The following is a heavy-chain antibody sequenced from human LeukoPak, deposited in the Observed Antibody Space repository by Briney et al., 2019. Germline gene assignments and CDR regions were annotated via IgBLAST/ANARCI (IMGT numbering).Heavy chain of an antibody. CDR3: AVTVAGTIEFDY. Sequence: GASVKVSCKASGYTFTGYYMHWVRQAPGQGLEWMGWVNPNSGGTNYAQKFQGRVTMTRDTSISTAYMELSRLRSDDTAVYYCAVTVAGTIEFDYWGQGTLVTVSS. CDR1: GYTFTGYY. D-gene: IGHD6-19*01. J-gene: IGHJ4*02. V-gene: IGHV1-2*02. CDR2: VNPNSGGT.